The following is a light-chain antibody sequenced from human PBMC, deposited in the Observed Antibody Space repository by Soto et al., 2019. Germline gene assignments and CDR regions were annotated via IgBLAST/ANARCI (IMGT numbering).Light chain of an antibody. CDR3: QQCFSTPT. V-gene: IGKV1-39*01. CDR1: QRINIY. J-gene: IGKJ5*01. CDR2: SAS. Sequence: DIQMTQSPSSLSTSIGDRVTITCRASQRINIYLNWYRQKPGKAPELLIYSASNLQSGVPSRFSGSGSGTDFTLTISGLQSEDFATYHCQQCFSTPTFGQGTRLEIK.